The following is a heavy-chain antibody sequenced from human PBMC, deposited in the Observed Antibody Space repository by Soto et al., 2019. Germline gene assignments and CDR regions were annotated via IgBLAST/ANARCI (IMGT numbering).Heavy chain of an antibody. CDR3: AAAGRGLRYYYYGMDV. CDR2: ISYDGSNK. J-gene: IGHJ6*02. CDR1: GFTFSSYA. Sequence: QVQLVESGGGVVQPGRSLRLSCAASGFTFSSYAMHWVRQAPGKGLEWVAVISYDGSNKYYADSVKGRFTISRDNSKNTLYLQMNSLRAEDTAVYYTAAAGRGLRYYYYGMDVWGQGTTVTVSS. V-gene: IGHV3-30-3*01. D-gene: IGHD6-13*01.